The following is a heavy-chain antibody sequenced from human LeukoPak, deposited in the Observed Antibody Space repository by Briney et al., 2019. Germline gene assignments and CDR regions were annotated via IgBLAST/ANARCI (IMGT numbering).Heavy chain of an antibody. V-gene: IGHV4-34*01. CDR1: GGSFSGYY. J-gene: IGHJ5*02. CDR2: IYYSGST. D-gene: IGHD4-23*01. Sequence: SETLSLTCAVYGGSFSGYYWSWIRQPPGKGLEWIGSIYYSGSTYYNPSLKSRVTISVDTSKNQFSLKLSSVTAADTAVYYCARDRGVGKFDPWGQGTLVTVSS. CDR3: ARDRGVGKFDP.